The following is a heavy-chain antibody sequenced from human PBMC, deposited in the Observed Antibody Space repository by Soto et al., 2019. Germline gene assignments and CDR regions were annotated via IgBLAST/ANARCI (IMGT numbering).Heavy chain of an antibody. D-gene: IGHD6-19*01. J-gene: IGHJ4*02. Sequence: GGSLRFSCAASGFTVGSNYMSWVRQAQGKGLEWVSVIYSGGGTYYADSVKGRFTISRDNSKNTLYLQINSMTAEDTAVYYCARDSSSGWYHDSWGQGTLVTVSS. CDR1: GFTVGSNY. CDR2: IYSGGGT. CDR3: ARDSSSGWYHDS. V-gene: IGHV3-53*01.